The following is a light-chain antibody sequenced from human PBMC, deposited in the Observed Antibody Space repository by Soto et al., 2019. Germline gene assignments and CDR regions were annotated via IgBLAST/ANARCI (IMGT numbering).Light chain of an antibody. CDR2: AAS. Sequence: ENMMTQSPATLSVTVGERATISCRASQSVSCELAWYQQKPGQAPRLLIFAASTMATSVPARFTGRRSGTEFTLTISSLQSEDFAVYYCQHYNSWLGTFGGGTKVDI. CDR3: QHYNSWLGT. J-gene: IGKJ4*01. V-gene: IGKV3-15*01. CDR1: QSVSCE.